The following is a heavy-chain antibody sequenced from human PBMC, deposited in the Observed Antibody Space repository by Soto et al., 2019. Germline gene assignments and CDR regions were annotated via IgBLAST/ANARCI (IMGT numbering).Heavy chain of an antibody. CDR3: AREIPTWSYFDY. J-gene: IGHJ4*02. CDR2: IYSGGST. Sequence: GGSLRLSCAASGFTVSSNYMSWVRQAPGKGLEWVSVIYSGGSTYYADSVRGRFTISRDNSKNTLYLQMNSLRAEDTAVYYCAREIPTWSYFDYWGQGTLVNVSS. D-gene: IGHD2-8*02. CDR1: GFTVSSNY. V-gene: IGHV3-66*01.